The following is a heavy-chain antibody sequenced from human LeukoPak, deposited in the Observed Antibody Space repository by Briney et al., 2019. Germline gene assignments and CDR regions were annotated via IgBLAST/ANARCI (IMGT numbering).Heavy chain of an antibody. Sequence: GGSLRLSCAASGFTFSSYWMHWVRQAPGKGLVWVSRIKSDGKTNYAASVKGRFTISRDNAKNTVSLQMNSLRAEDTGVYYCARAPSEIGGYYPEYFRHWGQGTLVSVS. CDR1: GFTFSSYW. D-gene: IGHD3-22*01. CDR2: IKSDGKT. V-gene: IGHV3-74*01. CDR3: ARAPSEIGGYYPEYFRH. J-gene: IGHJ1*01.